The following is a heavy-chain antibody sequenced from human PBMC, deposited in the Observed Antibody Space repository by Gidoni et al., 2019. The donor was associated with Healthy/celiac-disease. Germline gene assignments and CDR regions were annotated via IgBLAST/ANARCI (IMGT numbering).Heavy chain of an antibody. CDR2: IYYSGST. V-gene: IGHV4-31*03. CDR3: ARDNPRGYSYGCLDY. D-gene: IGHD5-18*01. J-gene: IGHJ4*02. Sequence: QVQLQESGPGLVKPSQTLSLTCTVSGGSISSRGYYWSWIRQHPGKGLEWIGYIYYSGSTYYNPSLKSRVTISVDTSKNQFSLKLSSVTAADTAVYYCARDNPRGYSYGCLDYWGQGTLVTVSS. CDR1: GGSISSRGYY.